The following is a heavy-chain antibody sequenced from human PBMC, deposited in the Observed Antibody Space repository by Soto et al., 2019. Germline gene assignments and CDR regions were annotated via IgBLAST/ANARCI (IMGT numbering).Heavy chain of an antibody. J-gene: IGHJ4*02. V-gene: IGHV3-23*01. Sequence: GGSLRLSCAASGFTFSSYAMSWVRQAPGKGLEWVSAISGSGGSTYYADSVKGRFTISRDNSKNTLYLQMNSLRAEDTAVYYCAKGYCSSNSCYLFDYWGQGTLVTVSS. D-gene: IGHD2-2*01. CDR2: ISGSGGST. CDR1: GFTFSSYA. CDR3: AKGYCSSNSCYLFDY.